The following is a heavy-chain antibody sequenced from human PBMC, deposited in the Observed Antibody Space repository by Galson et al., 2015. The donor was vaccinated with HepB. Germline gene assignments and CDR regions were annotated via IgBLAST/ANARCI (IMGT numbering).Heavy chain of an antibody. J-gene: IGHJ4*02. D-gene: IGHD6-13*01. CDR1: GFTFSNYN. CDR2: IWYDGSNQ. Sequence: SLRLSCAGSGFTFSNYNMHWVRQAPGKGLEWVAYIWYDGSNQNYIDSVKGRFTISRDNSDNTLYLQMNSLRVEDTAVYYCWRGGRVAHGADLGTAHWGQGTLVTVSS. V-gene: IGHV3-33*01. CDR3: WRGGRVAHGADLGTAH.